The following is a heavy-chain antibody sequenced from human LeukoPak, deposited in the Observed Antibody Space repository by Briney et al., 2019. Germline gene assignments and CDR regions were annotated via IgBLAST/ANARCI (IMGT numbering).Heavy chain of an antibody. CDR1: GDSFISSSYY. D-gene: IGHD3-22*01. Sequence: SETLSLTCTVSGDSFISSSYYWGWVRQPPGKGLEWIGDVGHSGSADYNPSLKSRVTVSADPSKTQFSLKLTSVTAADTAVYYCATRGDYSDTSGNSYDALDIWGQGTMVTVSS. CDR2: VGHSGSA. V-gene: IGHV4-39*07. CDR3: ATRGDYSDTSGNSYDALDI. J-gene: IGHJ3*02.